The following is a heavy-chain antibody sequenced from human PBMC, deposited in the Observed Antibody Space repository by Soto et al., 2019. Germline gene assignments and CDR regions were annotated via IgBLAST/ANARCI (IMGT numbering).Heavy chain of an antibody. Sequence: QVQLQESGPGLVKPSETLSLTCTVSGGSVSSDGYFWSWIREPPGKGLEWIGYISYSGSTKYNPSLESRVTISVDTSYKNFSLKLASVTAADTAVYYCARAPYSSGWPDSWGQGTLVTVSS. CDR1: GGSVSSDGYF. D-gene: IGHD6-19*01. J-gene: IGHJ4*02. CDR3: ARAPYSSGWPDS. CDR2: ISYSGST. V-gene: IGHV4-61*03.